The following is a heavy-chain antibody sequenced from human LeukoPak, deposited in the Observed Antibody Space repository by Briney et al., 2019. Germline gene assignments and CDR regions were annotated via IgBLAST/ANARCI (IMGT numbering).Heavy chain of an antibody. V-gene: IGHV4-31*03. CDR1: GGSISSGGYY. J-gene: IGHJ6*03. D-gene: IGHD2-2*01. CDR2: IYYSGST. Sequence: SETLSLTCTVSGGSISSGGYYWSWIRQHPGKGLEWIGYIYYSGSTYYNPSLKSRVTISVDTSKNQFSLKLSSVTAADTAVYYCARGLQYQLLKALGYYYMDVWGEGTTVTVSS. CDR3: ARGLQYQLLKALGYYYMDV.